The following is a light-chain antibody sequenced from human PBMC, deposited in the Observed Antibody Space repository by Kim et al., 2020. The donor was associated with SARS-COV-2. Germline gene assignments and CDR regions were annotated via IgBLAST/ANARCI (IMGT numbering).Light chain of an antibody. CDR2: DTS. CDR1: QSVSSY. Sequence: SSPGERATLPCRASQSVSSYLAWYQQKSGQAPRLLIYDTSNRATGIPDRFSGSGSGTDFTLTISRLEPEDFAVYFCHQYGSSSVTFGGGTKVDIK. CDR3: HQYGSSSVT. J-gene: IGKJ4*01. V-gene: IGKV3-20*01.